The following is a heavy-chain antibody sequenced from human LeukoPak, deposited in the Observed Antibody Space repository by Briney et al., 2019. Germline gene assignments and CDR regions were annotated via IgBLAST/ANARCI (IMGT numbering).Heavy chain of an antibody. D-gene: IGHD3-22*01. Sequence: SETLSLTCTVSGGSISSGGYYWSWIRQPPGKGLEWIGYIYHSGSTYYNPSLKSRVTISVDRSKNQFSLKLSSVTAADTAVYYCARGGGKNYYDSSGYYDYWGQGTLVTVSS. CDR3: ARGGGKNYYDSSGYYDY. V-gene: IGHV4-30-2*01. J-gene: IGHJ4*02. CDR2: IYHSGST. CDR1: GGSISSGGYY.